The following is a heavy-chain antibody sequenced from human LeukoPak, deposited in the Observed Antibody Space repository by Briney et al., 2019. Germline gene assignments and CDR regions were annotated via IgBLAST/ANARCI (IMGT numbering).Heavy chain of an antibody. Sequence: QPGGSLRLSCAASGFTFSNYWMHSVRHAPGKGLVWVSRINSDGSSTSYADSVKGRFTISRDNAKNTLYLQLNSLRAEDTAVYYCARGGFCSGGSCPVDYYYYMDVWGKGTTVTVSS. CDR1: GFTFSNYW. D-gene: IGHD2-15*01. CDR3: ARGGFCSGGSCPVDYYYYMDV. J-gene: IGHJ6*03. V-gene: IGHV3-74*01. CDR2: INSDGSST.